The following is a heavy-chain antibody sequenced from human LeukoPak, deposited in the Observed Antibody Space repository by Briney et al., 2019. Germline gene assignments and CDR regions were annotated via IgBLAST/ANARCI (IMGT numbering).Heavy chain of an antibody. CDR1: GFTFSSYA. CDR3: ARGGYSYGPYDY. J-gene: IGHJ4*02. D-gene: IGHD5-18*01. CDR2: ISGSGGST. Sequence: GGSLRLSCAASGFTFSSYAMSWVRQAPGKGLEWVSAISGSGGSTYHADSVKGRFTISRDNSKNTLYLQMNSLRAEDTAVYYCARGGYSYGPYDYWGQGTLVTVSS. V-gene: IGHV3-23*01.